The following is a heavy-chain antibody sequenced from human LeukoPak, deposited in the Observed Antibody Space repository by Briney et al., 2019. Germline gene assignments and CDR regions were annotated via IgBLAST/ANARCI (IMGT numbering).Heavy chain of an antibody. CDR2: ISYSGST. Sequence: SETLSLTCIVSRGSISKYYWSWIRQSPGKGLEWIGYISYSGSTKYNPSFKSRVTMSVDTSKNQFSLKLSSVTAADTAVYYCARDLSIAARPGWFDPWGQGTLVTVSS. CDR3: ARDLSIAARPGWFDP. CDR1: RGSISKYY. D-gene: IGHD6-6*01. V-gene: IGHV4-59*12. J-gene: IGHJ5*02.